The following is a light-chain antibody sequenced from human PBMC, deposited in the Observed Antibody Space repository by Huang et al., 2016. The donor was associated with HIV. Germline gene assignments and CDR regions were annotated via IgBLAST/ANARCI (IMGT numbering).Light chain of an antibody. J-gene: IGKJ2*01. CDR3: QRRSNWPPYT. Sequence: IVLTQSQATLSLSPGERATLSCMASETVSSSLAWYQQKPGQAPRLLIYAASNRAPGIAARFSGSASGTDFTLTISSLEPEDFAVYYCQRRSNWPPYTFGQGTKLEIK. V-gene: IGKV3-11*01. CDR1: ETVSSS. CDR2: AAS.